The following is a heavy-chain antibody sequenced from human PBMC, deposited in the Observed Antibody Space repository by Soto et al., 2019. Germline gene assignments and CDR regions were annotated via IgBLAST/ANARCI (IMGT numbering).Heavy chain of an antibody. CDR3: ARDPVVGAASFDY. CDR1: GFTFSSYG. V-gene: IGHV3-33*01. Sequence: PGGSLRLSCAVSGFTFSSYGMHWVRQAPGKGLEWVAVIWYDGSNKYYADSVKGRFTISRDNSKNTLYLQMNSLRAEDTAVYYCARDPVVGAASFDYWGQGTLVTVSS. D-gene: IGHD1-26*01. CDR2: IWYDGSNK. J-gene: IGHJ4*02.